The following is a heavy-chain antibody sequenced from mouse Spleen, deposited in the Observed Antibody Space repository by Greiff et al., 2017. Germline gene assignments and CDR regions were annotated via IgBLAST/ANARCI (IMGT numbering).Heavy chain of an antibody. D-gene: IGHD4-1*01. CDR3: SRGCKKLYYAMDY. Sequence: QVQLQQSGAELVRPGTSVKVSCKASGYAFTNYLIEWVKQRPGQGLEWIGVINPGSGGTNYNEKFKGKATLTADKSSSTAYLQLSSLTSEYSAVDFCSRGCKKLYYAMDYWGQGTSGTGSS. CDR2: INPGSGGT. J-gene: IGHJ4*01. CDR1: GYAFTNYL. V-gene: IGHV1-54*01.